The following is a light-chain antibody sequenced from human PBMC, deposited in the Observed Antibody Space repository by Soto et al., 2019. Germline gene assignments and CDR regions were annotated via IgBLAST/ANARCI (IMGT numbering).Light chain of an antibody. CDR3: RAYTGGTTLYV. CDR2: EVA. J-gene: IGLJ1*01. V-gene: IGLV2-14*01. Sequence: QSALTQPASVSGSPGQSIPISCTGTGSDVGDYDHVSLYQQHPGKAPKLMIYEVANRPSGVSNCISCSKSGNTASLTISGRLDEDEAAYYCRAYTGGTTLYVFGTGTKVTVL. CDR1: GSDVGDYDH.